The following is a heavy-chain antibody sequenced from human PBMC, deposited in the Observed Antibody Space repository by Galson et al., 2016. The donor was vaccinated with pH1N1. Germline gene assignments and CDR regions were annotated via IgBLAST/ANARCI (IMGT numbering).Heavy chain of an antibody. CDR3: ASAPRLGELELGDVFDI. CDR2: ISSSGSTI. V-gene: IGHV3-11*01. J-gene: IGHJ3*02. D-gene: IGHD3-10*01. Sequence: SLRLSCAVSGFTFSDYYMSWIRRAPGKGLEWVSYISSSGSTIFYADSVKGRFTVSRDNAKNSLYLQMNSLRAEDTAVYYCASAPRLGELELGDVFDIWGQGTMVTVSS. CDR1: GFTFSDYY.